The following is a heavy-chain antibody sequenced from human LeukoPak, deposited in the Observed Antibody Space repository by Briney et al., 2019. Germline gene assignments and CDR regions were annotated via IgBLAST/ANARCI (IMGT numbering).Heavy chain of an antibody. CDR3: ANQRDSSGYYSLDY. CDR2: ISGSGGST. V-gene: IGHV3-23*01. Sequence: GGSLRLSCAASGFTFSSYAMSWVRQARGKGLEWVSAISGSGGSTYYADSVKGRFTISRDNSKNTLYLQMNSLRAEDTAVYYCANQRDSSGYYSLDYWGQGTLVTVSS. D-gene: IGHD3-22*01. J-gene: IGHJ4*02. CDR1: GFTFSSYA.